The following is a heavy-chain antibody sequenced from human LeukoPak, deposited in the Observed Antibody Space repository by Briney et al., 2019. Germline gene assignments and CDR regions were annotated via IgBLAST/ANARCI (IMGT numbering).Heavy chain of an antibody. Sequence: PGGSLRLSCTASGFTFSSYSMNWVRQAPGKGLEWVSAITSSGHSTYYADSVKGRFTISRDNSKNTLYLQMNSLRVEDTAVYYCAKGSGDTWALDGFDLWGQGTMVTVSS. CDR2: ITSSGHST. CDR3: AKGSGDTWALDGFDL. CDR1: GFTFSSYS. D-gene: IGHD2-15*01. V-gene: IGHV3-23*01. J-gene: IGHJ3*01.